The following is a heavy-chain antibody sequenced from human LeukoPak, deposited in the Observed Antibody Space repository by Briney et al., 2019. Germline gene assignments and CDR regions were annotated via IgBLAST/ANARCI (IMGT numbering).Heavy chain of an antibody. Sequence: SETLSLTCSVSRGSIGTYFWTWIRQPAVDGPEWIRRIYGNGNTNYNPSLSRRVTMSVDPYRNQFSLKLTSVTAADMDVYYCARERRELRGDAFDVWGQGKTVTVSS. D-gene: IGHD3-16*01. J-gene: IGHJ3*01. CDR2: IYGNGNT. CDR3: ARERRELRGDAFDV. CDR1: RGSIGTYF. V-gene: IGHV4-4*07.